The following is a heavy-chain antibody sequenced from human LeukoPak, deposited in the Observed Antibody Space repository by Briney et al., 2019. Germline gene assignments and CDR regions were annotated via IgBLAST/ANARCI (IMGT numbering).Heavy chain of an antibody. CDR2: ISSSGSAI. CDR1: GFTFSDYY. J-gene: IGHJ4*02. V-gene: IGHV3-11*04. Sequence: RAGGSLRLSCAASGFTFSDYYMSWIRQAPGKGLEWVSYISSSGSAIYYADSVKGRFTISRDNAKNSLYLQMNSLRAEDTAVYYCARSVRSDSWFVPSDYWGQGTLVTVSS. D-gene: IGHD6-13*01. CDR3: ARSVRSDSWFVPSDY.